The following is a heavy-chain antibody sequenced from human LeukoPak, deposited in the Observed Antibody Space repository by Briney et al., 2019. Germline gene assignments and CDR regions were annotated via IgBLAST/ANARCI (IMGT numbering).Heavy chain of an antibody. J-gene: IGHJ4*02. V-gene: IGHV1-18*01. D-gene: IGHD3-9*01. CDR2: ISAYNGNT. Sequence: VASVKVSCKASGYTFTSYGISWVRQAPGQGLEWMGWISAYNGNTNYAQKLQGRVTMTTDTSTSTAYMELRSLGSDDTAVYYCAREGDRYFDWLLSPLDYWGQGTLVTVSS. CDR1: GYTFTSYG. CDR3: AREGDRYFDWLLSPLDY.